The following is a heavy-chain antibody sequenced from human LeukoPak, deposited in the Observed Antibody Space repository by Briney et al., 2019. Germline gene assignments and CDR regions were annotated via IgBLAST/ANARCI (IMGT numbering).Heavy chain of an antibody. CDR3: ARGGVHYSTLEYY. Sequence: GGSLRLSCAASGFTFSSYWMSWVRQAPGKGLEWVANIKQDGSWKYYVDSVKGRFTISRDNDKNSLYLQMNSLRAEDTAVYYCARGGVHYSTLEYYWGQGTLVTVSS. D-gene: IGHD2-15*01. V-gene: IGHV3-7*03. J-gene: IGHJ4*02. CDR1: GFTFSSYW. CDR2: IKQDGSWK.